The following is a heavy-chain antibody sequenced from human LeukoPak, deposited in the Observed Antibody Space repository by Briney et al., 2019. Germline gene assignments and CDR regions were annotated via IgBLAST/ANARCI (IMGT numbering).Heavy chain of an antibody. CDR2: VRYDGRDK. J-gene: IGHJ4*02. CDR1: EFTFSAYG. CDR3: ARGGARDIWYFAY. Sequence: PGGSLRPSCEVLEFTFSAYGLHWVPKSPAKGLDWVPFVRYDGRDKFYADSVKGRFIVSKDNSRTTLQLQMNSLRSEDTAVYFCARGGARDIWYFAYWGQGIRVTVSS. D-gene: IGHD2-21*01. V-gene: IGHV3-30*02.